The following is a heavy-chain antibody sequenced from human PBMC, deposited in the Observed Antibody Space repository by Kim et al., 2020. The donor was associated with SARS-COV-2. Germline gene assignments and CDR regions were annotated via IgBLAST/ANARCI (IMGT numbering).Heavy chain of an antibody. Sequence: GESLKISCQASGYSFPHYWIAWVRQLPGKGLEWMGMMFPGDSDTRYSPSFQGHVTISADTSLSTAYLQWSSLRASDSAVYYCATLPSCSGGRCDYDWGPGTQVTVSS. D-gene: IGHD2-15*01. J-gene: IGHJ4*02. CDR1: GYSFPHYW. V-gene: IGHV5-51*01. CDR3: ATLPSCSGGRCDYD. CDR2: MFPGDSDT.